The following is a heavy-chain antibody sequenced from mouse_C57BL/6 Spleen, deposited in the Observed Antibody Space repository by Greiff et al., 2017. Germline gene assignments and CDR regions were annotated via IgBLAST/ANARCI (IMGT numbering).Heavy chain of an antibody. D-gene: IGHD1-1*01. CDR2: ISSGGSYT. Sequence: EVKLVESGGDLVKPGGSLKLSCAASGFTFSSYGMSLVRQTPDTRLEWVATISSGGSYTYYPDSVKGRFTISRDNAKNTLYLQMSSLKSEDTAMYYCARHDYGSSYRFAYWGQGTLVTVSA. CDR3: ARHDYGSSYRFAY. CDR1: GFTFSSYG. V-gene: IGHV5-6*01. J-gene: IGHJ3*01.